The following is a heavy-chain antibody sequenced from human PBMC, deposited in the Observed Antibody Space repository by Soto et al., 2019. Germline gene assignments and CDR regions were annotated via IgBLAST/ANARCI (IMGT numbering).Heavy chain of an antibody. J-gene: IGHJ5*02. D-gene: IGHD6-19*01. CDR2: IKHSGST. CDR1: GGSFSGYY. CDR3: ARDSLGIAVLGTGRSKNSWFDP. Sequence: QVQLQQWGAGLLKPSETLSLTCAVYGGSFSGYYWSWIRQPPGKGLEWIGEIKHSGSTNYNPSLKSRITRSIDPSKNQFSLKLSSVTAADTAIYYCARDSLGIAVLGTGRSKNSWFDPWGQGTRVTVS. V-gene: IGHV4-34*01.